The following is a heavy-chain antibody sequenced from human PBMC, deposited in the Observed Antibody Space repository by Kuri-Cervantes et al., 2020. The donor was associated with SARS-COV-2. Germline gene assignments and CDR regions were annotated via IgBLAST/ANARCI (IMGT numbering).Heavy chain of an antibody. J-gene: IGHJ4*02. CDR3: ARDDSRLEGYFDY. V-gene: IGHV4-4*07. CDR1: GGSISSYY. CDR2: IYTSGST. Sequence: SQTLSLTCAVSGGSISSYYWSWIRQPAGKGLEWIGRIYTSGSTNYNPSLKSRVTVSVDTSKNQFSLKLSSVTAADTAVYYCARDDSRLEGYFDYWGQGTLVTVSS. D-gene: IGHD3-22*01.